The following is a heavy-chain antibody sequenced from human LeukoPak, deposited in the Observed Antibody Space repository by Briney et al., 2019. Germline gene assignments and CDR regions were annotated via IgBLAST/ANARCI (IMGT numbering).Heavy chain of an antibody. CDR3: ATSDSSGYYGY. V-gene: IGHV4-34*01. Sequence: PSETLSLTCAVYGGSFSGYYWSWIRQPPGKGLEWIGEISHSGSTNYNPSLKSRVTISVDTSKNQFSLKLSSVTAADTAVYYCATSDSSGYYGYWGQGTLVTVSS. J-gene: IGHJ4*02. CDR1: GGSFSGYY. D-gene: IGHD3-22*01. CDR2: ISHSGST.